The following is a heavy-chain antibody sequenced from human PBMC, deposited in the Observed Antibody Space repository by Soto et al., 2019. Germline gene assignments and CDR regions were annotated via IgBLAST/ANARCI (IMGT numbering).Heavy chain of an antibody. CDR3: AKDFYASGTLSGAFDI. J-gene: IGHJ3*02. CDR1: GFTFSDYA. D-gene: IGHD3-10*01. V-gene: IGHV3-23*01. Sequence: GGSLRLSCAASGFTFSDYAMSWVRQAPGKGLEWVSVISGSGGKTDSVDSVKGRFTISRDNSRNMVYLQVSGLRAEDTAVYFCAKDFYASGTLSGAFDIWGQGTMVTVSS. CDR2: ISGSGGKT.